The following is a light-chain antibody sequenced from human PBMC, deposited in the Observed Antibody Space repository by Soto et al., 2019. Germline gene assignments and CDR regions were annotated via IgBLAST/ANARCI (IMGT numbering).Light chain of an antibody. J-gene: IGLJ3*02. CDR1: SGSVSTSYY. Sequence: QTVVTQEPSRSVSPGGTVTLTCALSSGSVSTSYYPSWYQQTPGQAPRTLIYSTKTRSYGVPDRFSGSILGNKAALTIAGAQADDESDYYCVLYVGSGIWVFGGGTKVTVL. V-gene: IGLV8-61*01. CDR2: STK. CDR3: VLYVGSGIWV.